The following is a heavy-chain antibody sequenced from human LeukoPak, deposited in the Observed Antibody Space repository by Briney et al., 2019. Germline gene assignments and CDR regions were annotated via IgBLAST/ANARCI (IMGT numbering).Heavy chain of an antibody. CDR1: GGSISSTGYY. Sequence: SETLSLTCTVSGGSISSTGYYWGWIRQPPGKGLEWIGSIYYSGSTYYNPSLKSRVTISVDTSKNQFSLKLSSVTAADTAVCYCARGSPPYYYDSSGYSYFDYWGQGTLVTVSS. D-gene: IGHD3-22*01. J-gene: IGHJ4*02. V-gene: IGHV4-39*01. CDR3: ARGSPPYYYDSSGYSYFDY. CDR2: IYYSGST.